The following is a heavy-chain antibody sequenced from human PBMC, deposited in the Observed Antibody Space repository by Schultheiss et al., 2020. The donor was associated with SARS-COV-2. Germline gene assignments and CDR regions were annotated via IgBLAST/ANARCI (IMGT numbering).Heavy chain of an antibody. Sequence: SETLSLTCAVSSGSISSSDWWSWVRQPPGTGLEWIGEIYHSGSTNYNPSLKSRVTISVDTSKNQFSLKLSAVTAADTAVYYCARGPSGMDVWGQGTTVTVSS. CDR3: ARGPSGMDV. V-gene: IGHV4-4*02. CDR2: IYHSGST. CDR1: SGSISSSDW. J-gene: IGHJ6*02.